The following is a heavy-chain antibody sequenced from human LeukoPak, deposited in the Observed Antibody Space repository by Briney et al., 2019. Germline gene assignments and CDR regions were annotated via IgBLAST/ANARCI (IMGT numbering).Heavy chain of an antibody. Sequence: GGSLRLSCAASGFTFSSYGMHWVRQAPGKGLEWVAIMWYDGSNKYYTDSVKGRFTISRDNSKNTLFLQMNSLRAEDTAVYYCARGGYSSSWYHFDYWGQGTLVTVSS. J-gene: IGHJ4*02. V-gene: IGHV3-33*01. CDR2: MWYDGSNK. CDR3: ARGGYSSSWYHFDY. D-gene: IGHD6-13*01. CDR1: GFTFSSYG.